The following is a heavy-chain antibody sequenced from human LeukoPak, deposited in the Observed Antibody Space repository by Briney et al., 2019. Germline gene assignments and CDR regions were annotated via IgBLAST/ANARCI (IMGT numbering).Heavy chain of an antibody. CDR3: AKDYVDTATPGAADY. V-gene: IGHV1-46*01. Sequence: ASVKVSCKASGYTFTSYYMHWVRQAPGQGLEWMGIINPSGGSTSYAQKFQGRVTMTRDMSTSTVYMELSSLRAEDTAVYYCAKDYVDTATPGAADYWGQGTLVTVSS. CDR1: GYTFTSYY. J-gene: IGHJ4*02. CDR2: INPSGGST. D-gene: IGHD5-18*01.